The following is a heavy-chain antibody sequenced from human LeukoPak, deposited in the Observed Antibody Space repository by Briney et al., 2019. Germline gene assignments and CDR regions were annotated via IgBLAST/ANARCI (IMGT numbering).Heavy chain of an antibody. CDR1: GFTFSSYA. CDR3: AKEGGRSSSSGNWFDP. V-gene: IGHV3-23*01. CDR2: ISGSGGST. D-gene: IGHD6-6*01. Sequence: PGGSLRLSCAASGFTFSSYAMSWVRQAPGKGLEWVSAISGSGGSTYYADSVKGRFTISRGNSKNTLYLQMNSLRAEDTAVYYCAKEGGRSSSSGNWFDPWGQGTLVTVSS. J-gene: IGHJ5*02.